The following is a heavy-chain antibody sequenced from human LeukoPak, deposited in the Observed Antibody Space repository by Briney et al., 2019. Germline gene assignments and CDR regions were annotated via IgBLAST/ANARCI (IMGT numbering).Heavy chain of an antibody. D-gene: IGHD6-13*01. CDR1: GFTFSSYA. V-gene: IGHV3-23*01. Sequence: PGGSLRLSCAASGFTFSSYAMSWVRQAPGKGLEWVSAISGSGGSTYYADSVKGRFTISRDNSKNTLYLQMNSLRAEDTAVYYCAKGLPLAAAGDYYDNGMDVWGQGTTVTVPS. CDR2: ISGSGGST. J-gene: IGHJ6*02. CDR3: AKGLPLAAAGDYYDNGMDV.